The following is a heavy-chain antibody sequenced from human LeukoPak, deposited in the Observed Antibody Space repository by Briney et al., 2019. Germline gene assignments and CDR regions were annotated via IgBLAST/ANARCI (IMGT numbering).Heavy chain of an antibody. CDR3: ARDRYSSSPYYYYYMDV. D-gene: IGHD6-6*01. Sequence: GGSLRLSCAAPGFTFSSYEMNWVRQAPGKGLEWVSYISSSGSTIYYADSVKARFTISRDNAKNSLYLQMNSLRAEDTAVYYCARDRYSSSPYYYYYMDVWGKGTTVTVSS. CDR1: GFTFSSYE. J-gene: IGHJ6*03. V-gene: IGHV3-48*03. CDR2: ISSSGSTI.